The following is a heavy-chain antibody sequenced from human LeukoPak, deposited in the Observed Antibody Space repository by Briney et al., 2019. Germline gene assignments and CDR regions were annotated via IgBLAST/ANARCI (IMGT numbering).Heavy chain of an antibody. CDR2: IYYSGST. V-gene: IGHV4-59*08. Sequence: SETLSLTCTVSGGSISSYYCSWIRQPPGKGLEWIGYIYYSGSTNYNPSLKSRVTISVDTSKNQFSLKLSSVTAADTAVYYCARQRPGRSSWLNWFDPWGQGTLVTVSS. CDR1: GGSISSYY. J-gene: IGHJ5*02. D-gene: IGHD6-13*01. CDR3: ARQRPGRSSWLNWFDP.